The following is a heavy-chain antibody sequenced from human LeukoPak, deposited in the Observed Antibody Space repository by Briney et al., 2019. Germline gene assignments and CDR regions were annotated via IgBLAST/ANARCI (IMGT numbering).Heavy chain of an antibody. Sequence: GGSLRLSCAASGFTFSSYSMNWVRQAPGKGLEWVSSIRSSSSYIYYAGSVKVRFTIYRDNDKNSLYMQMHSRRAEDTAVYYCARALWVPAAIEEAFDIWGQGTMVTVSS. CDR2: IRSSSSYI. CDR1: GFTFSSYS. D-gene: IGHD2-2*01. V-gene: IGHV3-21*01. J-gene: IGHJ3*02. CDR3: ARALWVPAAIEEAFDI.